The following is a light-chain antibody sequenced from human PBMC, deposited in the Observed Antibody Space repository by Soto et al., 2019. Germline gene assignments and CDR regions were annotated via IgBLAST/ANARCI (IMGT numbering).Light chain of an antibody. Sequence: EIVLTQSPGTLSLSPGERATLSCRASQSVTTSYLAWYQRKPGQAPRLLIYGASSRATGIPNRFSGSGSGTDFTLTISSLQSEDVSVYFCQHYNFWPHTFGQGTKLEIK. CDR2: GAS. CDR3: QHYNFWPHT. CDR1: QSVTTSY. J-gene: IGKJ2*01. V-gene: IGKV3-20*01.